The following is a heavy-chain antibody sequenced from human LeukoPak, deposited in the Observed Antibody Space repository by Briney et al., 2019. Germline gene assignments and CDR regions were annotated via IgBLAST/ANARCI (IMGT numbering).Heavy chain of an antibody. CDR2: IIPIFGTA. CDR3: ASRQLLSPNEYYYMDV. V-gene: IGHV1-69*05. Sequence: GASVKVSCKASGGTFSSYAISWVRQAPGEGLEWMGGIIPIFGTANYAQKFQGRVTITTDESTSTAYMELSSLRSEDTAVYYCASRQLLSPNEYYYMDVWGKGTTFTVSS. J-gene: IGHJ6*03. D-gene: IGHD2-2*01. CDR1: GGTFSSYA.